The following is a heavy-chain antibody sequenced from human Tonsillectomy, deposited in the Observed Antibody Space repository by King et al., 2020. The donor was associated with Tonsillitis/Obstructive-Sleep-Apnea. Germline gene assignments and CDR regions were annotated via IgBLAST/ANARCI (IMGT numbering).Heavy chain of an antibody. CDR2: TRNKANSYTT. CDR1: GFSFSDHY. Sequence: VQLVESGGGLVQPGGSLRLSCAASGFSFSDHYMDWVRQAPGKGLEWVGRTRNKANSYTTEYAASVKGRFTISRDDSKNSLNLQMNSLKNEDTAVYYCTRDVQGLYGDYRFGAFDIWGQGTMVTVS. V-gene: IGHV3-72*01. J-gene: IGHJ3*02. D-gene: IGHD4-17*01. CDR3: TRDVQGLYGDYRFGAFDI.